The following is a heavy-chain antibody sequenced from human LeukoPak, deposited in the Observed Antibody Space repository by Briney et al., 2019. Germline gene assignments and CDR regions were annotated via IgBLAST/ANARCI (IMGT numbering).Heavy chain of an antibody. D-gene: IGHD3-22*01. Sequence: ASVKVSCKASGYTFTSYGISWVRQAPGQGLEWMGWISAYNGNTNYAQKLQGRVTMTRDTSTSTVYMELSSLRSEDTAVYYCARGGRSSGYYWRFDYWGQGTLVTVSS. J-gene: IGHJ4*02. CDR2: ISAYNGNT. CDR3: ARGGRSSGYYWRFDY. V-gene: IGHV1-18*01. CDR1: GYTFTSYG.